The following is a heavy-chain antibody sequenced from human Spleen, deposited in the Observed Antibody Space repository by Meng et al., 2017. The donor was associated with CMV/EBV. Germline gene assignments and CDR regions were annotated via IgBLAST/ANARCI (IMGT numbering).Heavy chain of an antibody. CDR1: GFTFGSHS. V-gene: IGHV3-21*04. CDR3: AKDRCGSASCSLGMDV. J-gene: IGHJ6*02. CDR2: ITGDSTYK. D-gene: IGHD2-2*01. Sequence: GESLKISCAASGFTFGSHSMNWVRQAPGKGLEWVSSITGDSTYKHYADSAKGRFTISRDNSKNTLFLQMNSLRADDTAVYYCAKDRCGSASCSLGMDVWGQGTTVTVSS.